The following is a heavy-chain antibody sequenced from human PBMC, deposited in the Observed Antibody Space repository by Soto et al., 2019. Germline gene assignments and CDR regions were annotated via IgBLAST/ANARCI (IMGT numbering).Heavy chain of an antibody. CDR2: IYTSGYT. D-gene: IGHD6-19*01. V-gene: IGHV4-4*07. CDR1: GGSVSTYY. CDR3: ARETVAGTDNWFDP. J-gene: IGHJ5*02. Sequence: ETLSLTCTVSGGSVSTYYWNWIRQPAGKRLEWLGRIYTSGYTKYNPSLKSRVTMSLDTSKRQFSLKLSSVTAADTAVYYCARETVAGTDNWFDPWGQGILVTVSS.